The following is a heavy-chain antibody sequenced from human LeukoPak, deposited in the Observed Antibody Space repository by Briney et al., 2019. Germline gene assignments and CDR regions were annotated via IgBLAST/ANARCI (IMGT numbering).Heavy chain of an antibody. J-gene: IGHJ4*02. V-gene: IGHV3-11*06. D-gene: IGHD5-24*01. Sequence: PGGSLRLSCAASGFTFSDYYMSWIRQAPGKGLEWVSYISSSSSYTNYGDSVKGRFTISRDNAKNSLYLQMNSLRAEDTAVYYCARDRDGYNYWGQGTLVTVSS. CDR2: ISSSSSYT. CDR3: ARDRDGYNY. CDR1: GFTFSDYY.